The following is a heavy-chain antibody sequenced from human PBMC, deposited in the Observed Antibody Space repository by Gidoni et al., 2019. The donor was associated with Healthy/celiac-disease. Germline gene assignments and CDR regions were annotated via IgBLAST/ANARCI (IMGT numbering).Heavy chain of an antibody. CDR3: ARRSRHYYDGMDV. J-gene: IGHJ6*02. D-gene: IGHD4-17*01. V-gene: IGHV1-69*01. CDR2: IIPDFGTA. Sequence: QVQLVQSGAEVKKPGSSVKVSCKASGGTFSNYAISWVRQAPGQGLEWMGGIIPDFGTANYAQKLQGRVTITADESTSTAYMELSSLRSEDTAVYYCARRSRHYYDGMDVWGQGTTVTVSS. CDR1: GGTFSNYA.